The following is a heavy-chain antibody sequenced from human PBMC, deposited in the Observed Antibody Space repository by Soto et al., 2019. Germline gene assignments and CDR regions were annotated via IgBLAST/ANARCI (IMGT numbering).Heavy chain of an antibody. CDR3: ASNAIQEVVVAATPFAFDI. D-gene: IGHD2-15*01. J-gene: IGHJ3*02. CDR1: GYTFTSYD. V-gene: IGHV1-8*01. Sequence: ASVKVSCKASGYTFTSYDINWVRQATGQGLEWMGWMNPNSGNTGYAQKFQGRVTMTRNTSISTAYMELSSLRSEDTAVYYCASNAIQEVVVAATPFAFDIWGQGTMVTVSS. CDR2: MNPNSGNT.